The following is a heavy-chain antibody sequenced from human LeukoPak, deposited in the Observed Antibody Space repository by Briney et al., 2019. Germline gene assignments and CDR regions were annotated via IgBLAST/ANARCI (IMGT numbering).Heavy chain of an antibody. Sequence: SETLSLTCAVYGGSFSGYYWSWIRQPPGKGLEWIGEINHSGSTNYNPSLKSRVTISVDTSKNQFSLKLSSVTAADTAVYYCARHGYSSSWYTFYWGQGTLVTVSS. CDR3: ARHGYSSSWYTFY. V-gene: IGHV4-34*01. J-gene: IGHJ4*02. CDR1: GGSFSGYY. CDR2: INHSGST. D-gene: IGHD6-13*01.